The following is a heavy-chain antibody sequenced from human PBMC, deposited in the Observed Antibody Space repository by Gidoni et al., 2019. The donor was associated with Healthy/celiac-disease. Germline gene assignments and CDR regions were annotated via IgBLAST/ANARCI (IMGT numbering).Heavy chain of an antibody. CDR1: GFTFSTYG. J-gene: IGHJ3*02. Sequence: QVQLVESGGGVVQPGRSLRLSCASSGFTFSTYGMHWVRQAPGKGLEWVAVISYDGSNKYYADSVKGRFTISRDNSKNTLYRQMNSLRAEDTAVYYCAKDLASSGWGDAFDIWGQGTMVTVSS. D-gene: IGHD6-19*01. CDR2: ISYDGSNK. CDR3: AKDLASSGWGDAFDI. V-gene: IGHV3-30*18.